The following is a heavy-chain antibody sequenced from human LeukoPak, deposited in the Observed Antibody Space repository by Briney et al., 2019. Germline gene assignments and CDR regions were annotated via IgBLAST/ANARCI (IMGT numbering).Heavy chain of an antibody. V-gene: IGHV3-23*01. CDR3: ARAPSNPPDY. CDR1: GFTFSSYA. D-gene: IGHD4-11*01. CDR2: ISGSGGTT. Sequence: GGSLRLSCAASGFTFSSYAMSWVRQAPGKGLEWVSAISGSGGTTYYADSVKGRFTISRDNAKNSLYLQVNSLRAEDTAVYYCARAPSNPPDYWGQGTLVTVSS. J-gene: IGHJ4*02.